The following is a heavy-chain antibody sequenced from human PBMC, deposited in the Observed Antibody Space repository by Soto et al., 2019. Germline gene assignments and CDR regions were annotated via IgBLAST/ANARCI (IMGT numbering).Heavy chain of an antibody. V-gene: IGHV4-59*01. CDR1: GGSISSYY. J-gene: IGHJ6*02. CDR2: IYYSGST. CDR3: ARETGNHLYYYYSMDV. Sequence: SETLSLTCTVSGGSISSYYCSWIRQPPWKGLEWIGYIYYSGSTNYNPSLKSRVTISVDKSKNQFSLKLSSVTAADTAVYYCARETGNHLYYYYSMDVWGQGTTVTVCS.